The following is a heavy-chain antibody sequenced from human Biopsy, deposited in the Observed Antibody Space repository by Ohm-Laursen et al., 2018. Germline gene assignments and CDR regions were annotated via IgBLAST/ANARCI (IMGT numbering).Heavy chain of an antibody. CDR2: IYYSVVT. J-gene: IGHJ6*02. Sequence: SDTLSLTCTVSGGSVTKYYWSWIRQPPGKGLEWIGHIYYSVVTNYNPSLQSRVSISVDTSRNQVSLTLSSVTAADTAVYYCARDSGILNYGNFKYYHYYGMDVWGQRTKVTVSS. CDR3: ARDSGILNYGNFKYYHYYGMDV. V-gene: IGHV4-59*02. CDR1: GGSVTKYY. D-gene: IGHD4-11*01.